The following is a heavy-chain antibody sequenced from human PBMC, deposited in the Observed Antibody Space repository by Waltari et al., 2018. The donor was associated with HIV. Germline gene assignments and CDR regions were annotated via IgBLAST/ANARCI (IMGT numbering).Heavy chain of an antibody. V-gene: IGHV4-39*01. Sequence: QLQLQQSGPGLVKPSETLSLICTVSGDSISTSGYYWGWIRQPPGKGLEWIGSIYYSGITYDNPSLKSRVTISADTSRNQFSLWLSSVTAADTAVYYCARRPYCSSASCYPSDARGAFDIWGQGTMVTVSS. CDR1: GDSISTSGYY. CDR2: IYYSGIT. D-gene: IGHD2-15*01. J-gene: IGHJ3*02. CDR3: ARRPYCSSASCYPSDARGAFDI.